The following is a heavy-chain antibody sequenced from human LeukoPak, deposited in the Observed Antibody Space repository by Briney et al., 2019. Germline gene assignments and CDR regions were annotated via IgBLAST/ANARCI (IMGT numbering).Heavy chain of an antibody. D-gene: IGHD1-26*01. J-gene: IGHJ3*02. CDR2: ISTRSSYI. V-gene: IGHV3-21*01. CDR3: ARVIVGATEDAFDI. CDR1: GFTFSSYS. Sequence: PGGSLRLSCAASGFTFSSYSMNWVRQAPGKGLEWVSSISTRSSYIHYADSVKGRFTISRDNAKNSLYLQMNSLRAEDTAVYYCARVIVGATEDAFDIWGQGTMVTVSS.